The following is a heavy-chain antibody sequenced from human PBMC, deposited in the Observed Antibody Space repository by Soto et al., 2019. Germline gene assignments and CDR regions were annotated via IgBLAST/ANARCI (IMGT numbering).Heavy chain of an antibody. CDR2: IHYTGST. J-gene: IGHJ5*02. CDR1: GGSISRYY. Sequence: LSLTCTVSGGSISRYYWTWIRQPPGKGLEWIGNIHYTGSTNYNPSLKSRVTISLGTSKSQFSLKLSSVTAADTAVYYCARDLSISSTDGPLDPWGHGTLVTVSS. CDR3: ARDLSISSTDGPLDP. V-gene: IGHV4-59*01. D-gene: IGHD6-6*01.